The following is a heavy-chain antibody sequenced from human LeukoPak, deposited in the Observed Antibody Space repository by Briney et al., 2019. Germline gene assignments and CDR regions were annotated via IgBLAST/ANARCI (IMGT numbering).Heavy chain of an antibody. Sequence: GGSLRLSCAASGFTFSSYSMNWVRQAPGKGLEWVSSISSSSSYIYYADSVKGRFTISRDNAKNSLYLQMNSLRAEDTAVYYCARDSVVGANAEYFQHWGQGTLVTVSS. CDR3: ARDSVVGANAEYFQH. CDR1: GFTFSSYS. J-gene: IGHJ1*01. CDR2: ISSSSSYI. D-gene: IGHD1-26*01. V-gene: IGHV3-21*01.